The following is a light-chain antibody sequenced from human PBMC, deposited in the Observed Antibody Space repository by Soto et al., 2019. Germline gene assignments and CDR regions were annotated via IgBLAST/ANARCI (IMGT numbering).Light chain of an antibody. CDR3: QSFDSSLRGFV. J-gene: IGLJ1*01. Sequence: QSVLTQPPSVSEAPGQRVTISCTGSSSNIGAGYEAHWYQQVPGTAPKLLIYENNNRPSGVPDRFSGSKSGTSASLAITGLQAEGVAEYDCQSFDSSLRGFVFGTGTKVTGL. CDR1: SSNIGAGYE. CDR2: ENN. V-gene: IGLV1-40*01.